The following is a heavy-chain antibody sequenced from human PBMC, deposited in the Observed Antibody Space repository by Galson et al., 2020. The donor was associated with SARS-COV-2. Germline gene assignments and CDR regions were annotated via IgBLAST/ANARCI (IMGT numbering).Heavy chain of an antibody. CDR3: AKNTAMVTGY. J-gene: IGHJ4*02. D-gene: IGHD5-18*01. CDR1: GFTFSSYA. V-gene: IGHV3-23*01. CDR2: ISGSGGST. Sequence: GGSLRLSCAASGFTFSSYAMSWVRQAPGKGLEWVSAISGSGGSTYYADPVKGRFTISRDNSKNTLYLQMNSLRAEDMAVYYCAKNTAMVTGYWGQGTLVTVSS.